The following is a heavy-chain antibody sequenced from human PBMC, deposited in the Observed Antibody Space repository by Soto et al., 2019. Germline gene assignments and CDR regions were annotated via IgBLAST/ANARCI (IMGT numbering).Heavy chain of an antibody. CDR1: GYTFTSYD. Sequence: GASVKVSCKASGYTFTSYDINWVRQATGQGLEWMGWMNPNSGNTGYAQKFQGRVTMTWNTSISTAYMELSSLRSEDTAVYYCARGLSARYYDILTGYYNVPTTGMDVWGQGTTVTVSS. V-gene: IGHV1-8*01. CDR2: MNPNSGNT. J-gene: IGHJ6*02. D-gene: IGHD3-9*01. CDR3: ARGLSARYYDILTGYYNVPTTGMDV.